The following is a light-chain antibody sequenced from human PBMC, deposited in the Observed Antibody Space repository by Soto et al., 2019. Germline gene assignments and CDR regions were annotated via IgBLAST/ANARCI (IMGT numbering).Light chain of an antibody. V-gene: IGKV3-20*01. Sequence: EIVLTQSPGTLSLSPGERATLSCRASQSVSSSYLAWYQQKPGQAPRLLIYGASGRATGIPDRFSGSGSGTELTLTISRLEPEDFAVYYCQQYGSSLLFTFGPGTKVDIK. CDR3: QQYGSSLLFT. CDR2: GAS. CDR1: QSVSSSY. J-gene: IGKJ3*01.